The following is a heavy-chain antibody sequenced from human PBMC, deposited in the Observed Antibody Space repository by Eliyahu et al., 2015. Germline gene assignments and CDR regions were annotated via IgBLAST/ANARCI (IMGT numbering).Heavy chain of an antibody. Sequence: QVQLVESGGGVVQPCAASGFTFSNXXMXWVRQAPGKGLEWVAVISXDGTNKYYXDSVKGRFTISRDXSKNTLYLQMNSLRAEDTAVYXCAKYYDILSGYSPSYYGMDVWGQGTTVTVS. D-gene: IGHD3-9*01. CDR2: ISXDGTNK. CDR3: AKYYDILSGYSPSYYGMDV. J-gene: IGHJ6*02. V-gene: IGHV3-30*18. CDR1: GFTFSNXX.